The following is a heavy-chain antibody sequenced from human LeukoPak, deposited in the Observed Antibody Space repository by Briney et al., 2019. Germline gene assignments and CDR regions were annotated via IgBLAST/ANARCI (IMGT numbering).Heavy chain of an antibody. J-gene: IGHJ4*02. CDR2: INPNSGGT. CDR1: GYTFTGYY. D-gene: IGHD1-26*01. V-gene: IGHV1-2*06. Sequence: ASVKVSCKASGYTFTGYYMHWVRQAPGQGLEWMGRINPNSGGTNYAQKLQGRVTMTTDTSTSTAYMELRSLRSDDTAVYYCARESYGGSYYPTIDYWGQGTLVTVSS. CDR3: ARESYGGSYYPTIDY.